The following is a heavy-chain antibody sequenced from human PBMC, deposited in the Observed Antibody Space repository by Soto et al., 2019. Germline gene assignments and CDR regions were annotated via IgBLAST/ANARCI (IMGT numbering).Heavy chain of an antibody. V-gene: IGHV3-23*01. CDR3: AKTFFYSSGSYRCWFDP. D-gene: IGHD3-10*01. J-gene: IGHJ5*02. CDR2: ISGSGDGT. CDR1: GYMFSSYA. Sequence: PWGSLRLTCAASGYMFSSYAMSWVRHAPGEGLEGGSVISGSGDGTFYAHSVKGRFTISRNNFKDTLYLQMNCLRAEDTAVYYCAKTFFYSSGSYRCWFDPWGQGTPVTVSS.